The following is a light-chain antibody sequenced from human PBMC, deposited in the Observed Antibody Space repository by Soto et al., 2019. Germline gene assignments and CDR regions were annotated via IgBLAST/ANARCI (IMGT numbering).Light chain of an antibody. CDR3: SSYAGSSNV. CDR1: SSDVGGYNY. V-gene: IGLV2-8*01. CDR2: EVN. J-gene: IGLJ1*01. Sequence: VLTQPPSASGSPGQSVAISCTGTSSDVGGYNYVSWYQQHPGKAPKLMIYEVNKRPSGVPDRFSGSKSGNTASLTVSGLKAEDEDDYYCSSYAGSSNVFGTGTKVTV.